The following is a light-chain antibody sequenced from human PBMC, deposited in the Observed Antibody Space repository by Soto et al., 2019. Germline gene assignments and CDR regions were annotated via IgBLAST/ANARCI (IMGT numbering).Light chain of an antibody. V-gene: IGKV1-5*03. J-gene: IGKJ1*01. CDR1: QSISTW. CDR3: QQYYTSSWT. Sequence: DIQMTQSPSTLSASVGDRVTITCRASQSISTWLAWYQQKPGKAPQVLIYQASSLQSGVTSRLSGSGSGTEFTLPISSLQPDDFATYYCQQYYTSSWTFGQGTNVEI. CDR2: QAS.